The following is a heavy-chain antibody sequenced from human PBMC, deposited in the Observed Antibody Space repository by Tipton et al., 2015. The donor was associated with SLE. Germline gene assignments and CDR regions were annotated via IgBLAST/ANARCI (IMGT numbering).Heavy chain of an antibody. CDR3: ARELRNIVVVPERQMKSCFDL. CDR1: GGSISSSSYY. Sequence: TLSLTCTVSGGSISSSSYYWGWIRQPPGKGLEWIGSIYYSGSTYYNPSLKSRVTISVDTSKNQFSLKLSSVTAADTAVYYCARELRNIVVVPERQMKSCFDLWGRGTLVTVSS. D-gene: IGHD2-2*01. V-gene: IGHV4-39*07. CDR2: IYYSGST. J-gene: IGHJ2*01.